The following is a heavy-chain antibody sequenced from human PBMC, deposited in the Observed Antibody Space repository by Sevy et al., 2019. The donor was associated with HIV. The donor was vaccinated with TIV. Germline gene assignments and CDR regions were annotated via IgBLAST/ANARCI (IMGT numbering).Heavy chain of an antibody. D-gene: IGHD3-22*01. J-gene: IGHJ4*02. CDR2: ISGGGDGT. CDR1: GFTFNIYA. CDR3: AKRPYYYYNSDGHLVSTTDEADY. V-gene: IGHV3-23*01. Sequence: GGSLRLSCAASGFTFNIYAMSWVRQAPGKGLEWLSAISGGGDGTYDADSVKGRFTISGDNSRNTLYLQMNSLRAEDTAVYYCAKRPYYYYNSDGHLVSTTDEADYRGQGTLVTVSS.